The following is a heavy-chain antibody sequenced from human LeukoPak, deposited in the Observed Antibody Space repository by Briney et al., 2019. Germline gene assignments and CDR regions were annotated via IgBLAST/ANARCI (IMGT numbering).Heavy chain of an antibody. J-gene: IGHJ4*02. CDR1: GGSISSSSYY. Sequence: NASETLSLTCTVSGGSISSSSYYWGWIRQPPGKGLEWIGSIYYSGSTYYNPSLKSRLTISVDTSKNQFSLKLSSVTAADTAVYYCAREITTFGVVIIPVYYFDYWGQGTLVTVSS. CDR2: IYYSGST. CDR3: AREITTFGVVIIPVYYFDY. V-gene: IGHV4-39*07. D-gene: IGHD3-3*01.